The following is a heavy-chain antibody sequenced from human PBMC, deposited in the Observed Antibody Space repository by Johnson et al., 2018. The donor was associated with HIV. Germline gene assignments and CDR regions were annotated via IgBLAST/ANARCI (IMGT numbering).Heavy chain of an antibody. J-gene: IGHJ3*02. Sequence: VQLVESGGGLVQPGGSLRLSCAASGFTFSSYWMSWVRQAPGKGLEWVANIKQAGRDKYYVDSVKGRFTISRDNAKNSLYLQMNSLRAEDTAVYYCAREGIVGATDDAFDIWGQGTMVTVSS. CDR2: IKQAGRDK. CDR3: AREGIVGATDDAFDI. V-gene: IGHV3-7*01. CDR1: GFTFSSYW. D-gene: IGHD1-26*01.